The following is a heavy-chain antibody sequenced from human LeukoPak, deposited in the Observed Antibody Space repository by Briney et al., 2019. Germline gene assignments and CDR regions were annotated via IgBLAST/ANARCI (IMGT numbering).Heavy chain of an antibody. CDR2: INPNSGGT. J-gene: IGHJ6*02. Sequence: AASVKVSCKASGYTFTGYYMHWVRQAPRQGLEWMGWINPNSGGTNYAQKFQGRVTMTRDTSISTAYMELSRLGSDDTAVYYCAREGDCSSTSCSDYYYYYGMDVWGQGTTVTVSS. D-gene: IGHD2-2*01. V-gene: IGHV1-2*02. CDR3: AREGDCSSTSCSDYYYYYGMDV. CDR1: GYTFTGYY.